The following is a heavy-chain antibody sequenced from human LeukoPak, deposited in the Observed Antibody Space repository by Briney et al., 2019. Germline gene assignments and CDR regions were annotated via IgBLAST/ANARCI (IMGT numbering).Heavy chain of an antibody. CDR3: ARDLRSAFDI. CDR2: IYCSGST. D-gene: IGHD3-9*01. V-gene: IGHV4-59*01. CDR1: GGSISSYY. Sequence: PSETLSLTCTVAGGSISSYYWGWIRQPPGKGLEWIWYIYCSGSTNYNPSLKSRVTISVDTSKNQFSLKLSSVTAADTAVYYCARDLRSAFDIWGQGTMVSVSS. J-gene: IGHJ3*02.